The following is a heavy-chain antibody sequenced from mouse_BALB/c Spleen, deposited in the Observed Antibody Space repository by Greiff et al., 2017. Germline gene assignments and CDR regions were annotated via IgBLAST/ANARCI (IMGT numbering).Heavy chain of an antibody. D-gene: IGHD2-4*01. V-gene: IGHV1-80*01. CDR3: AIYYDYDRGYAMDY. CDR2: IYPGDGDT. J-gene: IGHJ4*01. CDR1: GYAFSSYW. Sequence: VQLQQSGAELVRPGSSVKISCKASGYAFSSYWMNWVKQRPGQGLEWIGQIYPGDGDTNYNGKFKGKATLTADKSSSTAYMQLSSLTSEDSAVYFCAIYYDYDRGYAMDYWGQGTSVTVSS.